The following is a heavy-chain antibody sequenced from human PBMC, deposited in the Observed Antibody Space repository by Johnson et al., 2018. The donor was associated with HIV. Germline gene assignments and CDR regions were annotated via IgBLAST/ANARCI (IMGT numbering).Heavy chain of an antibody. V-gene: IGHV3-30-3*01. D-gene: IGHD6-19*01. CDR3: AKDFGSGWADAFDI. CDR1: GFTFTNYA. J-gene: IGHJ3*02. CDR2: ISYDGSNK. Sequence: VQLVESGGGVVQPGRSLRLSCAASGFTFTNYAMYWVRQAPGKGLEWVALISYDGSNKYYADYVKGRFTISRDNSKNTLYLQMSSLRAEDTAIYYCAKDFGSGWADAFDIWGQGTGVTISS.